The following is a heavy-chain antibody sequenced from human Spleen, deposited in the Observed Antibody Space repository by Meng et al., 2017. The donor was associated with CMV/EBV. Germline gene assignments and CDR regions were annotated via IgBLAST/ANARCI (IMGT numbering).Heavy chain of an antibody. Sequence: GESLKISCAASGLTVSNYYMSWVRQAPGKGLEWVSVIYSGGSTYYADSVRGRFTISRDDSKNTLYLQMNSLRGEDTAVYYCARDHNWGPDYWGQGTLVTVSS. J-gene: IGHJ4*02. CDR3: ARDHNWGPDY. CDR2: IYSGGST. CDR1: GLTVSNYY. D-gene: IGHD7-27*01. V-gene: IGHV3-66*02.